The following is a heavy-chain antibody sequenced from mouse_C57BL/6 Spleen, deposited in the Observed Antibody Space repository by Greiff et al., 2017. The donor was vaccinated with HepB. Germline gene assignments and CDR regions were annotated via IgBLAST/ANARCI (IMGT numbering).Heavy chain of an antibody. V-gene: IGHV1-72*01. CDR2: IDPNRGGT. CDR3: AREEWLHYAMDY. Sequence: QVQLQQPGAELVKPGASVKLSCKASGYTFTSYWMHWVKQRPGRGLEWIGRIDPNRGGTKYNEKFKSKATLTVDKPSSTAYMQRSSLTSEYSSFYYCAREEWLHYAMDYWGEGTSVTVSS. CDR1: GYTFTSYW. J-gene: IGHJ4*01. D-gene: IGHD2-2*01.